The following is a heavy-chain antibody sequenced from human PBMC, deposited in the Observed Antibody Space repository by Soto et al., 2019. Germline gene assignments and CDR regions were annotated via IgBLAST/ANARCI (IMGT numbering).Heavy chain of an antibody. Sequence: ASVKVSCKASGYTFTSYGISWVRQAPGQGLEWMGWISAYNGNTNYAQKLQGRVTMTTNTSTSTAYMELRSLRSDDTAVYYCARGWPHQWLVSYYYYGMDVWGQGTTVTVSS. J-gene: IGHJ6*02. CDR1: GYTFTSYG. D-gene: IGHD6-19*01. V-gene: IGHV1-18*01. CDR3: ARGWPHQWLVSYYYYGMDV. CDR2: ISAYNGNT.